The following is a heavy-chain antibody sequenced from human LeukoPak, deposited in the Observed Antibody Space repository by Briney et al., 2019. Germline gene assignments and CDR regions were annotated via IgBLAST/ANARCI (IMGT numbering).Heavy chain of an antibody. J-gene: IGHJ4*02. D-gene: IGHD3-10*01. CDR2: VYRTGNA. CDR1: GYSISSGYY. Sequence: PSETLSLTCSVSGYSISSGYYWGWIRLPPGKGLEWIGVVYRTGNAYYNTSLKSRVTISIDTSKHQCSLNLTSVTAADTAVYVCAKARGYCSGYFEYWGQGSLVPVSS. CDR3: AKARGYCSGYFEY. V-gene: IGHV4-38-2*02.